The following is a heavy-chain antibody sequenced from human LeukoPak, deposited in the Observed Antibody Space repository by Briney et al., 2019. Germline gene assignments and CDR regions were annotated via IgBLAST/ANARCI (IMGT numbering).Heavy chain of an antibody. V-gene: IGHV4-31*03. CDR1: GGSISSGGYY. CDR3: ARAVVTASDAFDI. D-gene: IGHD2-21*02. J-gene: IGHJ3*02. Sequence: SETLSLTCTVSGGSISSGGYYWSLIRQHPGKCLESIGYIYYSGSTYYNTSLKSRVTISVATSKNQYSLKLSACTAADTVVYYCARAVVTASDAFDIWGQGTMVTVSS. CDR2: IYYSGST.